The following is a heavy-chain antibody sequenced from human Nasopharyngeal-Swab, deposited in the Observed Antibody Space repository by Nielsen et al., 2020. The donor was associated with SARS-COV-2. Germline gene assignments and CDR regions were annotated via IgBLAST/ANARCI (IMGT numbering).Heavy chain of an antibody. D-gene: IGHD6-6*01. V-gene: IGHV3-7*01. J-gene: IGHJ5*02. CDR1: GFTFSSYW. Sequence: GESLKISCAASGFTFSSYWMSWVRQAPGKGLEWVANIKQDGSEKYYVDSVKGRFTISRDNAKNSLYLQMNSLRAEDTAVYYCARSAARSWFDPWGQGTLVTASS. CDR2: IKQDGSEK. CDR3: ARSAARSWFDP.